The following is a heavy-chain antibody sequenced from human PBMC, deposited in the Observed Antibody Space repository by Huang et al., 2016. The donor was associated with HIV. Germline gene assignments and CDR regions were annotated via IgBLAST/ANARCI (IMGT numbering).Heavy chain of an antibody. Sequence: EVQLVESGGGLVQPGGFLRLHCAASGCTFSDHYMDWVRQAPGKGLEWVGLSRKKVRSYTTEYAAYVKGRFTISRDDSETSLYLQMNSLRTEDSAVYYCTGALASDTGMDVWGQGTTVTVSS. CDR1: GCTFSDHY. CDR2: SRKKVRSYTT. CDR3: TGALASDTGMDV. D-gene: IGHD6-19*01. V-gene: IGHV3-72*01. J-gene: IGHJ6*02.